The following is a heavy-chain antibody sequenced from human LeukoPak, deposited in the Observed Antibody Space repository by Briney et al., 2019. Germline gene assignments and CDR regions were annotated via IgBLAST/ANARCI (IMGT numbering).Heavy chain of an antibody. CDR3: AREGYGDPFDY. CDR1: EFTFGNYW. CDR2: IKQDGREK. J-gene: IGHJ4*02. Sequence: GGSLRLSCAASEFTFGNYWMSWVRQAPGKGLEWVANIKQDGREKYYVDSVKGRFTISRDNAENSLYLQMNSLRPEDTAVYYCAREGYGDPFDYWGQGTLVTVSS. D-gene: IGHD4-17*01. V-gene: IGHV3-7*01.